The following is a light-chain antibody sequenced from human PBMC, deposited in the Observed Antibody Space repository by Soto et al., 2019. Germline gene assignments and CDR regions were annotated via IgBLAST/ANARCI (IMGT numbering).Light chain of an antibody. V-gene: IGKV1-17*01. J-gene: IGKJ1*01. Sequence: DIQITQSPSSLSASVEDRVTITCRASQGSRNDVGWYHQSPGNAPTRLIYAASTLQNGVPSHFSGRGFWTEFTPTIIGLQAEHSTTYFCIPYHRFPRTFDRGNHVEVK. CDR3: IPYHRFPRT. CDR1: QGSRND. CDR2: AAS.